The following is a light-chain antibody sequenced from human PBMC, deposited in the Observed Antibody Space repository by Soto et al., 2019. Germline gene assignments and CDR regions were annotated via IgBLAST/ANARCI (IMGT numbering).Light chain of an antibody. CDR2: DAS. CDR1: QDINNY. V-gene: IGKV1-33*01. J-gene: IGKJ2*02. CDR3: QQFDSVPCT. Sequence: DIQMKQAPSSLSASVGDRVTITCQASQDINNYLIWYQHKPGKAPKLPIYDASTLGTGVSSRFSGGGSGTHFTFTISILQPEDIATYFCQQFDSVPCTFRQGPKLELK.